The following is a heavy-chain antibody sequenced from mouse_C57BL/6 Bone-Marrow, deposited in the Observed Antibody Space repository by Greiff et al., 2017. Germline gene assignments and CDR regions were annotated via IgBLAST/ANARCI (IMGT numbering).Heavy chain of an antibody. J-gene: IGHJ3*01. Sequence: QVQLQQPGAELVKPGASVKVSCKASGYTFTSYWMHWVKQRPGQGLEWIGRIHPSDSDTNYNQKFKGKATLTVDKSSSTAYMQLSSLTSEDSAVYYGAMRLGYDDYDGFAYWGQGTLVTVSA. D-gene: IGHD2-4*01. CDR3: AMRLGYDDYDGFAY. V-gene: IGHV1-74*01. CDR2: IHPSDSDT. CDR1: GYTFTSYW.